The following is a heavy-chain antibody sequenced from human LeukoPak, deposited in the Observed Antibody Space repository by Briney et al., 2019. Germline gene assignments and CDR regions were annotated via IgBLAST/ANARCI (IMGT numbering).Heavy chain of an antibody. Sequence: KPGGSLRLSCAASGFTFSSYSMNWARQAPGKGLEWVSSISSSSSYIYYADSVKGRVTISRDNAKNSLYLKMNSLRAEDTAVYYCAKGAQLDRSDFSYYYYHYRDVWGERTTVTPSS. CDR1: GFTFSSYS. D-gene: IGHD1-1*01. J-gene: IGHJ6*03. V-gene: IGHV3-21*01. CDR3: AKGAQLDRSDFSYYYYHYRDV. CDR2: ISSSSSYI.